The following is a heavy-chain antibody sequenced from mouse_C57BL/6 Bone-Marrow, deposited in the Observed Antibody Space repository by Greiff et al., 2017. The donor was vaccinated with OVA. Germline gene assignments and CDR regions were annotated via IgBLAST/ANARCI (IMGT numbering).Heavy chain of an antibody. V-gene: IGHV1-55*01. CDR2: IYPGSGST. Sequence: QVQLQQPGAELVKPGASVKMSCKASGYTFTSYWITWVKQRPGQGLEWIGDIYPGSGSTNYNEKFKSKATLTVDTSSSTAYMQLSSLTSEDSAVYYWASHDGYYPGFAYWGQGTLVTVSA. CDR1: GYTFTSYW. D-gene: IGHD2-3*01. CDR3: ASHDGYYPGFAY. J-gene: IGHJ3*01.